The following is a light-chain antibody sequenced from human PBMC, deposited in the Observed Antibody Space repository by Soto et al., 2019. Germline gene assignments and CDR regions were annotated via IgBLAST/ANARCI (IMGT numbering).Light chain of an antibody. CDR2: DVN. V-gene: IGLV2-14*03. CDR3: SSYSISTAYL. Sequence: HSVLTQPASVSGSPGQSITISCTGTSSDVGCYDYVSWYQLHPGKAPKLMVFDVNNRPSGVHYRFSGPKSGNTASLTISGLQAEDEADYFCSSYSISTAYLFGTGTKVTVL. J-gene: IGLJ1*01. CDR1: SSDVGCYDY.